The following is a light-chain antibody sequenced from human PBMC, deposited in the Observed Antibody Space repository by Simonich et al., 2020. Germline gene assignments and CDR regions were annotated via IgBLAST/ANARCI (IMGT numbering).Light chain of an antibody. V-gene: IGLV2-14*01. J-gene: IGLJ2*01. CDR3: SSYTSSSTLV. CDR1: SRDVGGYNY. Sequence: QSALTQPASVSGSPGPSITISCTGTSRDVGGYNYVYWYQQHPGKAPKLLIYDVSKRPSGVSNRFSGSKSGNTASRTISGLQAEDEADYYCSSYTSSSTLVFGGGTKLTVL. CDR2: DVS.